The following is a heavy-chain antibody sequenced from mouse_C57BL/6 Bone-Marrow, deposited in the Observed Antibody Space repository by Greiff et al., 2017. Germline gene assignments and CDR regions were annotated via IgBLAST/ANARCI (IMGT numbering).Heavy chain of an antibody. CDR1: GYTFTSYW. Sequence: QVQLQQPGAELVKPGASVKLSCKASGYTFTSYWMHWVKQRPGQGLEWIGMIHPTSGRTNYNEKFKSKDTLTVDKSSSTAYMQLSSLTSEDSAVYYGARRCDGLDYWGQGTTLTVSS. D-gene: IGHD2-3*01. J-gene: IGHJ2*01. V-gene: IGHV1-64*01. CDR2: IHPTSGRT. CDR3: ARRCDGLDY.